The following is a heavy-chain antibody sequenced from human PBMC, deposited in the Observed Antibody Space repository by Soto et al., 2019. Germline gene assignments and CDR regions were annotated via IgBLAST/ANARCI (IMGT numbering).Heavy chain of an antibody. J-gene: IGHJ5*02. Sequence: SETLSLTCTVSGGSMSSYYWTWIRQPAGKGLEWIGRVYSSGGTHYNPSLKSRITISLDTSKNQFSLRLLSVTDADTAVYYCARGQRFSDWFDPWGQGTLVTVSS. D-gene: IGHD3-3*01. CDR2: VYSSGGT. CDR1: GGSMSSYY. V-gene: IGHV4-4*07. CDR3: ARGQRFSDWFDP.